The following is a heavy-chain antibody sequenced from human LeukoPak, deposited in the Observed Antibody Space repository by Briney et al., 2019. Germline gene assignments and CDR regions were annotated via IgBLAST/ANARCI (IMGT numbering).Heavy chain of an antibody. CDR3: ARHPPYYDDSSGYYSGNAFDI. CDR2: IYYSGST. Sequence: PSETLSLTCTVSGGSISSSRHYWGRIRQPPGKGLGWIVSIYYSGSTYYNPSLMSRVTISVDTSKKQFSLKLSSVTAADTAMYYCARHPPYYDDSSGYYSGNAFDIWGQGTMVTVSS. V-gene: IGHV4-39*01. D-gene: IGHD3-22*01. J-gene: IGHJ3*02. CDR1: GGSISSSRHY.